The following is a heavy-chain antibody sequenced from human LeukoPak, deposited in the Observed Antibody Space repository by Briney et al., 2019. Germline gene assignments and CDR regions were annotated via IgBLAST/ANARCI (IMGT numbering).Heavy chain of an antibody. D-gene: IGHD3-22*01. V-gene: IGHV4-61*02. Sequence: ASQTLSLTCTVSGGSISSGDYYWNWIRQPAGKGLEWFGRIYTSGSTNYNPSLKSRVTISVDTSKNQFSLKLSSVTAADTAVYYCASNYYDSSGYYPFDYWGQGTLVTVSS. CDR1: GGSISSGDYY. CDR3: ASNYYDSSGYYPFDY. CDR2: IYTSGST. J-gene: IGHJ4*02.